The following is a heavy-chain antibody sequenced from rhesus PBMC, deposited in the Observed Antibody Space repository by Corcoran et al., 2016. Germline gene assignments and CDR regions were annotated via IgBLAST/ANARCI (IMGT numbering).Heavy chain of an antibody. CDR1: GGSISSSY. Sequence: QLQLQESGPGLVKPSETLSVTCAVSGGSISSSYWSWNRQAPGKGLEWIGYIYGSGSSTNYNPSLKSRVTLSVDTSKNQLSLKLSSVTTADTAVYYCARDRGYYFDYWGQGVLVTVSS. J-gene: IGHJ4*01. CDR2: IYGSGSST. CDR3: ARDRGYYFDY. V-gene: IGHV4-169*02.